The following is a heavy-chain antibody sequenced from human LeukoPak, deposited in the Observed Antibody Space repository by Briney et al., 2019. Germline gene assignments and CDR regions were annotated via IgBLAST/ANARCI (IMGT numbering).Heavy chain of an antibody. CDR2: MNPNSGNT. CDR3: ARGIKNRWIQLRLRFLWFDP. V-gene: IGHV1-8*01. J-gene: IGHJ5*02. D-gene: IGHD5-18*01. CDR1: GYTFTSYD. Sequence: ASVKVSCKASGYTFTSYDINWVRQATGQGLEWMGWMNPNSGNTGYAQKFQGRVTMTRNTSISTAYMELSSLRSEDTAVYYCARGIKNRWIQLRLRFLWFDPWGQGTLVTVSS.